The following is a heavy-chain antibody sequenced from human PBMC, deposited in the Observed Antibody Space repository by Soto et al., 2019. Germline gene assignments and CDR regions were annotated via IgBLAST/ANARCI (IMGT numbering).Heavy chain of an antibody. J-gene: IGHJ4*02. CDR1: GFVFEVYW. V-gene: IGHV3-74*01. CDR3: TRGPRPSSIGTGAV. D-gene: IGHD2-2*01. CDR2: ISDDGARI. Sequence: LSCVASGFVFEVYWMHWVRQVPGKGLEWVSRISDDGARIDYADSVRGRFTISRDNAKNALYLQMNALRGEDTAVYFCTRGPRPSSIGTGAVWGRGVLVTVSS.